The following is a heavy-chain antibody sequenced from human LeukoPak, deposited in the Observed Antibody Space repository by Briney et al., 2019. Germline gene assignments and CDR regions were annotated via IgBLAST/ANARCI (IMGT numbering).Heavy chain of an antibody. Sequence: GGSLRLSCAASGFIFNNYWMSWVRQAPGKGLEWVANIREDGSEKNYVDSVKGRFTISRDNAKTLMYLQMNSLRAEDTAVYYCANLFSGWYYWGQGTLVTVSS. CDR1: GFIFNNYW. CDR2: IREDGSEK. D-gene: IGHD6-19*01. V-gene: IGHV3-7*03. CDR3: ANLFSGWYY. J-gene: IGHJ4*02.